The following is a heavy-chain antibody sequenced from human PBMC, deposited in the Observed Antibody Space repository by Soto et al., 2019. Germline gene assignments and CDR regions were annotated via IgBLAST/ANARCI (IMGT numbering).Heavy chain of an antibody. V-gene: IGHV3-7*01. CDR3: ATYCGSPSCFISLSDH. J-gene: IGHJ4*02. Sequence: EVQLVESGGGLVQPGGSLRLSCAASGFTFSGYWMNWVRQAPGKGLEWVANIKQDGSEKYYVDSVKGRVTISRDNAKSSLYMQMKRLRAADTPMYYSATYCGSPSCFISLSDHWGPGPLVNVPS. CDR1: GFTFSGYW. D-gene: IGHD2-2*01. CDR2: IKQDGSEK.